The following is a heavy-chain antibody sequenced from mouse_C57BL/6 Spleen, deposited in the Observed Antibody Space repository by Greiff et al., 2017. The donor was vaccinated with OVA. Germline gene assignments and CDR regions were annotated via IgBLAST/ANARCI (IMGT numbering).Heavy chain of an antibody. Sequence: QVQLQQSGPELVKPGASVKISCKASGYAFSSSWMNWVKQRPGKGLEWIGRIYPGDGDTNYNGKFKGKATLTADKSSSTAYMQLSSLTSEDSAVYFCARSAGTGCWGQGTTLTVSS. CDR1: GYAFSSSW. CDR2: IYPGDGDT. D-gene: IGHD4-1*01. J-gene: IGHJ2*01. V-gene: IGHV1-82*01. CDR3: ARSAGTGC.